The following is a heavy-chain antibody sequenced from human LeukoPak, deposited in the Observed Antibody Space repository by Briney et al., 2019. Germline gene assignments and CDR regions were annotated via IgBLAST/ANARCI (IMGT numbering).Heavy chain of an antibody. J-gene: IGHJ6*03. CDR3: ANGAFRLYYIDV. Sequence: GGSLRLSCAASGFTFSSYAMHWVRQAPGKGLEWVAVISYDGSNKDYADSVKGRFTISRDSSKNTLYLQMNSLRAEDTAVYYCANGAFRLYYIDVWGKGTTVTVSS. V-gene: IGHV3-30-3*01. D-gene: IGHD2-8*01. CDR2: ISYDGSNK. CDR1: GFTFSSYA.